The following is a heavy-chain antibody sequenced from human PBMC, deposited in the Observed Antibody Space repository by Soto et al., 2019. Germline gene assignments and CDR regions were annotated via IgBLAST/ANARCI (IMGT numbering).Heavy chain of an antibody. J-gene: IGHJ4*02. CDR2: FDPEDGET. V-gene: IGHV1-24*01. CDR3: AYQRAKDPKRVIVAFDN. Sequence: ASVKVACKVSGYTLTELSMHWVRQAPGKGLEWMGGFDPEDGETIYAQKFQGRVTMTEDTSTDTAYMELSSLRSEDTAVYYCAYQRAKDPKRVIVAFDNWGQGTMVTVSS. D-gene: IGHD2-21*01. CDR1: GYTLTELS.